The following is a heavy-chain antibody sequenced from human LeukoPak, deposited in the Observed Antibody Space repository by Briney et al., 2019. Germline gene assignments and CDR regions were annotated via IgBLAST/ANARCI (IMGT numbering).Heavy chain of an antibody. J-gene: IGHJ4*02. V-gene: IGHV3-21*01. CDR2: IGSSSTHI. Sequence: KPGGSLRLSCEASGFTFTSYYMNWVRQAPGRGLEWVSSIGSSSTHIYYADSVKGRFTISRDNAKNSLYLQMNRLRAEDTSVYYCARDPFPHDYGDFWGQGTLVTVSS. CDR3: ARDPFPHDYGDF. CDR1: GFTFTSYY. D-gene: IGHD3-16*01.